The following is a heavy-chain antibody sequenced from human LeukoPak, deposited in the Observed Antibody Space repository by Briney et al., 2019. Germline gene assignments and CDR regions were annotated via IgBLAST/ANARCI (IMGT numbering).Heavy chain of an antibody. J-gene: IGHJ3*02. CDR2: ISYIGST. Sequence: SETLSLTCTVSGGSMSRHYWTWIRRPPGKGLEWLGYISYIGSTNYSPSLKSRVTISVDTSKNQFSLRLSSVTAADTAVYFCAGDQLALNALNIWGQGTMVSVSS. CDR1: GGSMSRHY. V-gene: IGHV4-59*11. CDR3: AGDQLALNALNI. D-gene: IGHD1-1*01.